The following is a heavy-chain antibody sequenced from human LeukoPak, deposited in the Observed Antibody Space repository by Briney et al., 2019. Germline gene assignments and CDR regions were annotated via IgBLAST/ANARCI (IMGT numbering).Heavy chain of an antibody. CDR1: GFTFCNHD. CDR3: ARDVSRGYLRPLAV. Sequence: PGRSLRLSCAASGFTFCNHDMHWVRRAPDKGLEWVAVIWYDGSNKYYADSVKGRFTISRDISKNTLNLQMNSLRVEDTAVYYCARDVSRGYLRPLAVWGQGTTVTVSS. V-gene: IGHV3-33*01. D-gene: IGHD5-18*01. CDR2: IWYDGSNK. J-gene: IGHJ6*02.